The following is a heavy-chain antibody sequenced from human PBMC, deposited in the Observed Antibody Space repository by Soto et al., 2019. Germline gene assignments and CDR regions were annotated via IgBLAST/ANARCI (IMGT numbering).Heavy chain of an antibody. J-gene: IGHJ1*01. CDR3: ARVGGVDYYDSSGYYYDFQH. CDR1: GFTFTSSA. V-gene: IGHV1-58*02. CDR2: IVVGSGNT. D-gene: IGHD3-22*01. Sequence: SVKVSCKASGFTFTSSAMQWVRQVRGQRLEWIGWIVVGSGNTKYAQKFQERVIITREMYTTTAHMELSNLRSEDTAVYYCARVGGVDYYDSSGYYYDFQHWGQGTLVTVSS.